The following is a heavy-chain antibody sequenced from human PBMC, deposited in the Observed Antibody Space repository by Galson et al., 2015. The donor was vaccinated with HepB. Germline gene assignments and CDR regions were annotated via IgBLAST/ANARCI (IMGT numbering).Heavy chain of an antibody. Sequence: SLRLSCAASGFTFSDYAMHWVRQAPGKGLEWVAVMSYDGSNKYYADSVKGRFTISRDNSKNTLYLQMNSLRAEDTAVYYCARDGGTTGRTMEGGLGYYYYYMDVWGKGTTVIVSS. CDR1: GFTFSDYA. V-gene: IGHV3-30-3*01. D-gene: IGHD1-1*01. CDR2: MSYDGSNK. J-gene: IGHJ6*03. CDR3: ARDGGTTGRTMEGGLGYYYYYMDV.